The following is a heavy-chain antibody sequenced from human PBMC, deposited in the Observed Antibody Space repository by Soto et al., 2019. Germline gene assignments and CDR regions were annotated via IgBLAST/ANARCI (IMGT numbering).Heavy chain of an antibody. D-gene: IGHD1-26*01. CDR2: ISYTGDT. CDR1: GDSISSYC. CDR3: ARPRVGANILDY. J-gene: IGHJ4*02. Sequence: QVQLQESGPGLVKPSETLSLTCTVSGDSISSYCWTWIRQPPGKGLEWIGFISYTGDTNYNPSLKSRVTISVDTSKNQFSLKLTSVTTADAAVYYCARPRVGANILDYWGQVTLVTVSS. V-gene: IGHV4-59*01.